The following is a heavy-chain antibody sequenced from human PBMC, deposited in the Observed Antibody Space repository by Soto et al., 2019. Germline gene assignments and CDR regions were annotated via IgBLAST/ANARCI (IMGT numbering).Heavy chain of an antibody. CDR1: GFTFSSYS. Sequence: EVQLVESGGGLVKPGGSLRLSWAASGFTFSSYSMNWVRQAPGKGLEWVSSISSSSSYIYYADSVKGRFTISRDNAKNSLYLQMNSLRAEDTAVYYCLTPPRIAAARTDYFDYWGQGTLVTVSS. CDR3: LTPPRIAAARTDYFDY. D-gene: IGHD6-13*01. J-gene: IGHJ4*02. CDR2: ISSSSSYI. V-gene: IGHV3-21*01.